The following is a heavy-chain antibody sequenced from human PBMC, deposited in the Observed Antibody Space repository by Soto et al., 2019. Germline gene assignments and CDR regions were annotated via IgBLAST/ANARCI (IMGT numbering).Heavy chain of an antibody. J-gene: IGHJ6*02. CDR3: ARDRGYGWLCGMDV. Sequence: ASVKVSCKASGYAFTSYGISWVRQAPGQGLEWMGWISACNGNTNYAQKLQGRVTMTTDTSTSTAYMELRSLRSDDTAVYYCARDRGYGWLCGMDVWGQGTTVTVSS. D-gene: IGHD6-19*01. CDR2: ISACNGNT. CDR1: GYAFTSYG. V-gene: IGHV1-18*01.